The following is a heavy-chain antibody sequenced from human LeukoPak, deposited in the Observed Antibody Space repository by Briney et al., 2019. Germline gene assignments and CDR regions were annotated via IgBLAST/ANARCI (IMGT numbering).Heavy chain of an antibody. Sequence: KPSETLSLTCTVSGGSISSYYWSWIRQPPGKGLEWIGYIYYSGSTNYNPSLKSRVTISVDTSKNQFSLKLSSVTAADTAVYYCARVLIDYDYVWGSYRFNWFDPWGQGTLVTVSS. D-gene: IGHD3-16*02. CDR2: IYYSGST. CDR1: GGSISSYY. J-gene: IGHJ5*02. CDR3: ARVLIDYDYVWGSYRFNWFDP. V-gene: IGHV4-59*01.